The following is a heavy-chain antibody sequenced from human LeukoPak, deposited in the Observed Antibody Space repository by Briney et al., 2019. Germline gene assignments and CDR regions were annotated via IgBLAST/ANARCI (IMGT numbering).Heavy chain of an antibody. Sequence: LSGGSLRLSCAASGFTFSSYAMSWVRQAPGKGLEWVSAISGSGGSTYYADSVKGRFTISRDNSKNTLYLQMNSLRAEDTAVYYCAKDMDIVVVAATPLDYWGQGTLVTVSS. D-gene: IGHD2-15*01. J-gene: IGHJ4*02. V-gene: IGHV3-23*01. CDR2: ISGSGGST. CDR3: AKDMDIVVVAATPLDY. CDR1: GFTFSSYA.